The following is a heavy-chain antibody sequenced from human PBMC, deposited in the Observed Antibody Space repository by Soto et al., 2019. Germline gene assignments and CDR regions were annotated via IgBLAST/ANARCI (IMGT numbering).Heavy chain of an antibody. J-gene: IGHJ5*02. CDR2: ITDSGGAT. V-gene: IGHV3-23*01. CDR1: GFTFDNHG. CDR3: ARNPRSSIFGVSNIVENWFDP. Sequence: EVQLLESGGDLVQPGGSLRLSCVDSGFTFDNHGMSCVRQTPGKGLQWVASITDSGGATYYADSVKGRFTIFRDNSKNTLYMQMNRLRVDDTAVYFCARNPRSSIFGVSNIVENWFDPWGQGSLVTVTS. D-gene: IGHD3-3*01.